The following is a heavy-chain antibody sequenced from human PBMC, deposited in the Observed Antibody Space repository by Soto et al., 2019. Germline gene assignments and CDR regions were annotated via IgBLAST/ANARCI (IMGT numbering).Heavy chain of an antibody. V-gene: IGHV3-23*01. CDR2: ISAGGGTT. J-gene: IGHJ4*02. CDR1: GFAFDING. CDR3: AKVRRDFAWLSELDYFDY. D-gene: IGHD3-9*01. Sequence: PGGSLRLSCAASGFAFDINGMTWVRQVPGKGLEWVSAISAGGGTTYYADPVKGRFTISRDNSKNRLYLQMNSLRAEDTAVYYCAKVRRDFAWLSELDYFDYWGQGTPVTVSS.